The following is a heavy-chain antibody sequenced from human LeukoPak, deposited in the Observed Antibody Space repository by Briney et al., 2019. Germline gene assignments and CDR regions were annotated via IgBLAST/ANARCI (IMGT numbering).Heavy chain of an antibody. Sequence: AGGSLRLSCAASGFTFSSYAMSWVRQAPGKGLEWVSAISGSGGSTYYADSVKGRFTISRDNSKNTLYLQMNSLRAEDTAVYYCAKDGFNGITMIVVVIGNAFDIWGQGTMVTVSS. CDR3: AKDGFNGITMIVVVIGNAFDI. J-gene: IGHJ3*02. V-gene: IGHV3-23*01. CDR2: ISGSGGST. CDR1: GFTFSSYA. D-gene: IGHD3-22*01.